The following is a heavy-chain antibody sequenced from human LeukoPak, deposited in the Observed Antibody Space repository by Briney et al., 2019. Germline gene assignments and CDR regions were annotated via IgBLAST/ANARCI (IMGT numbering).Heavy chain of an antibody. D-gene: IGHD2-21*02. CDR1: GDTFSSYA. CDR3: ATELAYCGGDCYSGFDY. J-gene: IGHJ4*02. CDR2: IIPIFGTA. Sequence: SVKVSCKASGDTFSSYAISWVRQAPGQGLEWMGGIIPIFGTANYAQKFQGRVTITTDESTSTAYMELSSLRSEDTAVYYCATELAYCGGDCYSGFDYWGQGTLVTVSS. V-gene: IGHV1-69*05.